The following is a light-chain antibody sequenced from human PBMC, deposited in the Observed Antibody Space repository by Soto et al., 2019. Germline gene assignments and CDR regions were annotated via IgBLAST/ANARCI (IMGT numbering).Light chain of an antibody. CDR2: GNS. CDR1: SSNIGAGYV. CDR3: QSYDSSLSGLYV. Sequence: QSVLTQPPSVSGAPGQRVTISCTGSSSNIGAGYVVHWYQQLPGTAPKLLIYGNSNRPSGVPDRFSGSKSGTSASLAITGLQAEDEADYYCQSYDSSLSGLYVFGTGTQLTVL. J-gene: IGLJ1*01. V-gene: IGLV1-40*01.